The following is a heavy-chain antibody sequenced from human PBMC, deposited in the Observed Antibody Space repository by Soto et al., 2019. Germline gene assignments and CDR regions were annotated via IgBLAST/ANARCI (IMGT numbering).Heavy chain of an antibody. D-gene: IGHD1-7*01. CDR3: ARHRGYNWNYGWFDP. J-gene: IGHJ5*02. Sequence: QVQLVQSGAEVKKPGASVKVSCKASGYTFSSYGISWVRQAPGQGLEWMGRISAYNGNTNYAQKPQXXXTXXTDKSTSTAYMELRSLRSDDTAVYYCARHRGYNWNYGWFDPWGQGTLVTVSS. V-gene: IGHV1-18*01. CDR2: ISAYNGNT. CDR1: GYTFSSYG.